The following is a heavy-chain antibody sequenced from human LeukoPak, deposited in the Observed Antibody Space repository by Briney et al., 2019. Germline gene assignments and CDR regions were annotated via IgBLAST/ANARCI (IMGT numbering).Heavy chain of an antibody. CDR3: ARRSPSDYMDV. V-gene: IGHV3-20*04. CDR1: GFIFSLYG. D-gene: IGHD6-19*01. Sequence: PGGSLRLSCAASGFIFSLYGMRWVRQAPGKGLEWVSGINWNGGSTGDADSVKGRFTISRDNAKNSLYLQMNSLRAEDTALYYCARRSPSDYMDVWGKGTTVTVSS. CDR2: INWNGGST. J-gene: IGHJ6*03.